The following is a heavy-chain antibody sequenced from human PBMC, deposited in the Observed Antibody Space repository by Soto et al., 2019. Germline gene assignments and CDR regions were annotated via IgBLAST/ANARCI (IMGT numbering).Heavy chain of an antibody. Sequence: QVQLVESGGGVVQPGRSLRLSCAASGFTFNTYGMHWVRQAPGKGLEWVAVISYDGSNKYYADSVKGRLTISRDNSKNSLYLQMNSLRAEDTAVYYWAKGQHCSSTSCYFYYYGMDVWGQGTTVAVSS. CDR1: GFTFNTYG. J-gene: IGHJ6*02. V-gene: IGHV3-30*18. CDR2: ISYDGSNK. D-gene: IGHD2-2*01. CDR3: AKGQHCSSTSCYFYYYGMDV.